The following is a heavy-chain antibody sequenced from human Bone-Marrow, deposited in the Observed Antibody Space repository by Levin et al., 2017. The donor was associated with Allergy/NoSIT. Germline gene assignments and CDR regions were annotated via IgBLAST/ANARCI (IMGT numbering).Heavy chain of an antibody. CDR3: AQGGGSYSDSESHYSDNWFDP. Sequence: GESLKISCAASGFTFSNYAMSWVRQAPGKGPEWVSGISGSGGGTYYADSVKGRFTISRDNSKNTVYLQLNSLRAEDRALYYFAQGGGSYSDSESHYSDNWFDPWGQGTLVTVSS. V-gene: IGHV3-23*01. D-gene: IGHD3-10*01. CDR2: ISGSGGGT. J-gene: IGHJ5*02. CDR1: GFTFSNYA.